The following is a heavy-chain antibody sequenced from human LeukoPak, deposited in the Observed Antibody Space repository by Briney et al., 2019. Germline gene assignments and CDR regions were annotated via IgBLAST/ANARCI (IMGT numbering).Heavy chain of an antibody. Sequence: GGSLRLSCAASGFTFSSYALSWVRQAPGKGLEWVSAVDGRGSSTYYADSVKGRFTISRDNSNNTLYLQMNSLRAEDTAEYYCAKDLSGSGSYYPLDYWGQGTLVTVSS. CDR1: GFTFSSYA. CDR3: AKDLSGSGSYYPLDY. CDR2: VDGRGSST. V-gene: IGHV3-23*01. J-gene: IGHJ4*02. D-gene: IGHD3-10*01.